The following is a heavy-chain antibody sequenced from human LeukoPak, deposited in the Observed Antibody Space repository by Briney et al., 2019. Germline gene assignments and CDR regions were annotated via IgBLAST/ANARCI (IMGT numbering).Heavy chain of an antibody. CDR2: ISYDGSNK. J-gene: IGHJ4*02. D-gene: IGHD3-10*01. CDR1: GFTFSSYA. Sequence: GGSLRLSCAASGFTFSSYAMHWVRQAPGKGLEWVAVISYDGSNKYYADSVKGRFTISRDNSKNTLYLQMNSLRAEDTAVYYCAKESAFGELLYFDYWGQGTLVTVSS. V-gene: IGHV3-30-3*01. CDR3: AKESAFGELLYFDY.